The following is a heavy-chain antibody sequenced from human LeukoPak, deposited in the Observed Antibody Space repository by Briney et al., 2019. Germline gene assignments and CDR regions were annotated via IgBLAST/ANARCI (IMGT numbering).Heavy chain of an antibody. CDR1: AGSISSYS. CDR2: IYYSGST. J-gene: IGHJ6*02. Sequence: SETLSLTCTVSAGSISSYSWSWVRQPPGKGMGWVGCIYYSGSTNYNPSLKSRVTISVDTSKNQFSLKLSSVTAADTAVYYCARSQDSSSSGPYDCYGMDVWGQGTTVTVSS. D-gene: IGHD6-6*01. CDR3: ARSQDSSSSGPYDCYGMDV. V-gene: IGHV4-59*08.